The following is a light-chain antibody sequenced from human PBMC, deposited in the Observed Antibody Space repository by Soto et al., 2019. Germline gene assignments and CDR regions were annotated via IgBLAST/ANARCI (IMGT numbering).Light chain of an antibody. CDR3: QQRNSYPLN. CDR1: QGISRY. J-gene: IGKJ5*01. Sequence: DIQLTQSPSFLSASVGDRVTITCRDSQGISRYLAWYQQKPGKAPNLLVHTASTLQNGVPSRFSGSGSGTEFTLPICSVRRGDFATYYCQQRNSYPLNCVQGTRLEIK. V-gene: IGKV1-9*01. CDR2: TAS.